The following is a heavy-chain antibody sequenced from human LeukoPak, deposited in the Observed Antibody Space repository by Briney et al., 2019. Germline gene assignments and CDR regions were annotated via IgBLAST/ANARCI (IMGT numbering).Heavy chain of an antibody. CDR2: ISGSGGST. CDR3: AKGLGYCSSTSCYTGFDAFDI. CDR1: GFTFSSYA. J-gene: IGHJ3*02. D-gene: IGHD2-2*02. V-gene: IGHV3-23*01. Sequence: GGSLRLSCAASGFTFSSYAMSWVRQAPGKGLEWVPAISGSGGSTYYADSVKGRFTISRDNSKNTLYLQMNSLRAEDTAVYYCAKGLGYCSSTSCYTGFDAFDIWGQGTMVTVSS.